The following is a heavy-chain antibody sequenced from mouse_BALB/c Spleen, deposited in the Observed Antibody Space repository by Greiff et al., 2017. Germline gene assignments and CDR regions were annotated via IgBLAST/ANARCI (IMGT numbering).Heavy chain of an antibody. D-gene: IGHD1-2*01. J-gene: IGHJ3*01. CDR2: INPGSGGT. Sequence: VQLQQSGAELVRPGTSVKVSCKASGYAFTNYLIEWVKQRPGQGLEWIGVINPGSGGTNYNEKFKGKATLTADKSSSTAYMQLSSLTSDDSAVYFCARDYYGYWFAYWGQGTLVTVSA. CDR3: ARDYYGYWFAY. V-gene: IGHV1-54*01. CDR1: GYAFTNYL.